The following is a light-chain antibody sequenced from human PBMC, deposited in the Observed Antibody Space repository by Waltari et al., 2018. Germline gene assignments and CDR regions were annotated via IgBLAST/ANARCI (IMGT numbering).Light chain of an antibody. CDR2: DVT. Sequence: QSALTQPASVSGSPGQSITISCTGTSSDVGFYNYVSWYQQHPGRAPKTLIYDVTERPSGVSTRFSGSKSGNTASLIISGLQAEDEADYYCNSYTGSSSWVFGGGTKLTVL. V-gene: IGLV2-14*01. CDR1: SSDVGFYNY. CDR3: NSYTGSSSWV. J-gene: IGLJ3*02.